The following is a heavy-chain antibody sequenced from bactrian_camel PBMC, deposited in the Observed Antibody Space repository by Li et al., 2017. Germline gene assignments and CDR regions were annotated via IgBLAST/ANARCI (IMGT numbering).Heavy chain of an antibody. CDR2: IHRNGVST. D-gene: IGHD6*01. J-gene: IGHJ4*01. Sequence: VQLVESGGGLVQPGGSLRLSCATSGYTFGSYGMTWVRQAPGKGLEWIASIHRNGVSTFYADSVKCRFTISRDVAKSTAYLQLNSLKTEDTAMYYCAGFRERARPGQGTQVTVS. CDR1: GYTFGSYG. V-gene: IGHV3S40*01.